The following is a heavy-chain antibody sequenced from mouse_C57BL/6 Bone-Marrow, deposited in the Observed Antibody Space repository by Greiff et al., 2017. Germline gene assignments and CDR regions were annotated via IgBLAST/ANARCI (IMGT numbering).Heavy chain of an antibody. V-gene: IGHV1-54*01. D-gene: IGHD1-1*01. CDR3: AREITTVVAHWYFDV. CDR1: GYAFTNYL. J-gene: IGHJ1*03. CDR2: INPGSGGT. Sequence: VQLQQSGAELVRPGTSVKVSCKASGYAFTNYLIEWVKQRPGQGLEWIGVINPGSGGTNYNEKFKGKATLTADKSSSTAYMQLSSLTSEDSAVYFCAREITTVVAHWYFDVWGTGTTVTVSS.